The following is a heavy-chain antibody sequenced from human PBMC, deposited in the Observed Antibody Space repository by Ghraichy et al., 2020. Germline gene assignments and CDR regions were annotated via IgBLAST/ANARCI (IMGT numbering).Heavy chain of an antibody. CDR3: ARPYYDFWSGKFGPYYFDY. V-gene: IGHV4-39*01. J-gene: IGHJ4*02. D-gene: IGHD3-3*01. CDR2: IYYSGST. Sequence: SETLSLTCTVSGGSISSSSYYWGWIRQPPGKGLEWIGSIYYSGSTYYNPSLKSRVTISVDTSKNQFSLKLSSVTAADTAVYYCARPYYDFWSGKFGPYYFDYWGQGTLVTVSS. CDR1: GGSISSSSYY.